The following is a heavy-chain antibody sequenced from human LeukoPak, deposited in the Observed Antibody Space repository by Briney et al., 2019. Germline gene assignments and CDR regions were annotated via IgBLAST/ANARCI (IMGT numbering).Heavy chain of an antibody. D-gene: IGHD6-19*01. J-gene: IGHJ4*02. CDR2: IIPILGIA. Sequence: SVKVSCKASGGTFSSYAISWVRQAPGQGLEWMGRIIPILGIANYAQKFQGRVTITADKSTSTAYMELSSLRSEDTAVHYCARDFAAVAGGDYWGQGTLVTVSS. CDR3: ARDFAAVAGGDY. CDR1: GGTFSSYA. V-gene: IGHV1-69*04.